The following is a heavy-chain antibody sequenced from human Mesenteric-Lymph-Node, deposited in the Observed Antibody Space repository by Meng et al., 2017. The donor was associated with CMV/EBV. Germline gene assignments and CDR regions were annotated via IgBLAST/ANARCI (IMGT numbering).Heavy chain of an antibody. Sequence: AASGVTFSSYAMTWVRQAPGKGLDWVAVISYDGSNKYYADSVKGRFTISRDNSKNTLYLQMNSLRAEDTAVYYCARDWFTISNWFDPWGQGTLVTVSS. J-gene: IGHJ5*02. CDR3: ARDWFTISNWFDP. CDR2: ISYDGSNK. D-gene: IGHD3-3*01. CDR1: GVTFSSYA. V-gene: IGHV3-30-3*01.